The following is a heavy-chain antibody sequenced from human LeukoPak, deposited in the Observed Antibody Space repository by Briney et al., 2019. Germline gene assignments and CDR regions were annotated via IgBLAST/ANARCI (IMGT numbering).Heavy chain of an antibody. CDR3: AGTPSGRDYFDY. V-gene: IGHV4-4*07. D-gene: IGHD3-10*01. Sequence: SETLSLTCTVSGGSISSYYWSWIRQPAGKGLEWIGRIYTSGSTNYNPSLKSRVTMSVDTSKNQSSLKLSSVTAADTAVYYCAGTPSGRDYFDYWGQGTLVTVSS. CDR1: GGSISSYY. J-gene: IGHJ4*02. CDR2: IYTSGST.